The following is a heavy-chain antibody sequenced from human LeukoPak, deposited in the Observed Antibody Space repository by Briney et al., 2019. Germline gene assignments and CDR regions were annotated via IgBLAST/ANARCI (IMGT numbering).Heavy chain of an antibody. CDR1: GFTFSSSA. CDR3: ARENSGSYYQFDC. Sequence: GGSLRLSCAASGFTFSSSAMSWVCQAPGKGLEWVAVISYDGSNKYYADSVKGRFTISRDNSKNTLYLQMNSLRPEDTAVYYCARENSGSYYQFDCWGQGTLVTVSS. D-gene: IGHD1-26*01. J-gene: IGHJ4*02. CDR2: ISYDGSNK. V-gene: IGHV3-30*03.